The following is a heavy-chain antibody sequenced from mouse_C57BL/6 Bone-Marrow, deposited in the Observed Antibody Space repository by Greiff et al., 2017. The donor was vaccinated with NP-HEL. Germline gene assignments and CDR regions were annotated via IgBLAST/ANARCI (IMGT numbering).Heavy chain of an antibody. CDR3: TREGDVGYFDY. V-gene: IGHV5-9-1*02. D-gene: IGHD3-1*01. CDR2: ISSGGDYI. Sequence: DVMLVESGEGLVKPGGSLKLSCAASGFTFSSYAMSWVRQTPEKRLEWVAYISSGGDYIYYADTVKGRSTISRDNARNTLYLQMSSLKSEDTAMYYCTREGDVGYFDYWGQGTTLTVSS. CDR1: GFTFSSYA. J-gene: IGHJ2*01.